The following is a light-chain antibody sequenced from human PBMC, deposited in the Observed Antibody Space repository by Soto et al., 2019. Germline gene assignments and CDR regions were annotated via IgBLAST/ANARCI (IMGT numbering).Light chain of an antibody. CDR1: QSVDSSY. J-gene: IGKJ4*01. V-gene: IGKV3-20*01. CDR3: QQYGSFPLT. CDR2: ETS. Sequence: VLTQSPGALSLSPGERATLSCRASQSVDSSYFAWYQQRPGQAPRLLIYETSSRATGIPDRFSGSGSGTDVDLTVSRLEREDFAVYFCQQYGSFPLTFGGGTKVELK.